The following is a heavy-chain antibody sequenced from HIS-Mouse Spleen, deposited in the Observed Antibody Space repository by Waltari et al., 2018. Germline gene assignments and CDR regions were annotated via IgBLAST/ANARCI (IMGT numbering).Heavy chain of an antibody. D-gene: IGHD1-26*01. J-gene: IGHJ3*01. CDR3: VVSGS. V-gene: IGHV3-30*03. CDR2: ISYDGSNK. Sequence: QVQLVESGGGVVQPGRSLRLSCAASGFTFSSYGMHWVRQAPGKGVEWVAVISYDGSNKYYADSVKGRFTISRDNSKNTLYLQMNSLRAEDTAVYYCVVSGSWGQGTMVTVSS. CDR1: GFTFSSYG.